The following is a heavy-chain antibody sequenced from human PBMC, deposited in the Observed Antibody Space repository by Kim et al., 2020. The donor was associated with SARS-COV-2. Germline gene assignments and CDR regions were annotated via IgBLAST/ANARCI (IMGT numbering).Heavy chain of an antibody. D-gene: IGHD6-13*01. V-gene: IGHV3-30*04. Sequence: GGSLRLSCAASGFTFSSYAMHWVRQAPGKGLEWVAVISYDGSNKYYADSVKGRFTISRDNSKNTLYLQMNSLRAEDTAVYYCAREIAAAVLNDAFDIWGQGTMVTVSS. CDR2: ISYDGSNK. CDR3: AREIAAAVLNDAFDI. J-gene: IGHJ3*02. CDR1: GFTFSSYA.